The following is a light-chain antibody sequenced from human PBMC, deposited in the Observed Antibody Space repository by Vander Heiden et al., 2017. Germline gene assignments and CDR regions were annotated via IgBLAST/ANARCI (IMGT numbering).Light chain of an antibody. CDR1: QSISSW. J-gene: IGKJ4*01. CDR3: QQYKSYFLT. CDR2: KAS. V-gene: IGKV1-5*03. Sequence: IQMTQSPSTLSASVGDRVTITCRASQSISSWLAWYQQKPGKAPKLLIYKASSLKSGVPSRFSGSGSGTEFTLTISSLQPDDFVTYYCQQYKSYFLTFGGGTKVEIK.